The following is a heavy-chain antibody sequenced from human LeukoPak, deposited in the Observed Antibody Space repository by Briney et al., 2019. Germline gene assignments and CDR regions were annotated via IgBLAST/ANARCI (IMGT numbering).Heavy chain of an antibody. CDR3: ARDYCGGDCFPDY. Sequence: ASVKVSCKTSGYTFTGYYVHWVRQAPGQGLEWMGRINPNSGDANYAQKFQGRVTMTRDTSISTAYMELSRLRSDDTAVYYCARDYCGGDCFPDYWGQGTLVTVSS. V-gene: IGHV1-2*06. CDR2: INPNSGDA. J-gene: IGHJ4*02. D-gene: IGHD2-21*02. CDR1: GYTFTGYY.